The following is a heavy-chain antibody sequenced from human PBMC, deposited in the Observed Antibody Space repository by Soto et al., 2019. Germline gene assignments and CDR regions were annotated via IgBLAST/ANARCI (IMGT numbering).Heavy chain of an antibody. CDR2: IIPIFGTA. V-gene: IGHV1-69*13. J-gene: IGHJ4*02. Sequence: SVKVSRKASGGTFSSYAISWLRQAPGRGLEWMGGIIPIFGTANYAQKFQGRVTITADESTSTAYMELSSLRSGDTAVYYCARGQSDYGDASNYFDYWGQGTLVTVSS. CDR3: ARGQSDYGDASNYFDY. D-gene: IGHD4-17*01. CDR1: GGTFSSYA.